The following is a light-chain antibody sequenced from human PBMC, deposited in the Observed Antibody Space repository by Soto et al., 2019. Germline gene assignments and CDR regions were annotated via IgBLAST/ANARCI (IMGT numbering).Light chain of an antibody. J-gene: IGLJ1*01. CDR1: SSDVGIYNR. CDR3: YSFTSRNTYV. CDR2: EVS. Sequence: QSALTQPPSVSGSPGQSVTISCTGTSSDVGIYNRVSWYQQPPGTAPQVIIYEVSNRPSGVPDRFSGSKSGNTASLTISGLQPEDEADYYCYSFTSRNTYVFGTGTKLTVL. V-gene: IGLV2-18*02.